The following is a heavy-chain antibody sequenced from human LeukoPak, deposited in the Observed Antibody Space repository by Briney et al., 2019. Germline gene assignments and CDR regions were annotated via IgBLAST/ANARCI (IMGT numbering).Heavy chain of an antibody. Sequence: GESLRLSCAASGFTFSSYARSWVREATVWGLEWVASLRGSGDTFYADSVKGRFNLCRDDYKNTVYLQLNNLRVEHTAVYYCAKASWVSNADAVLWGQGPVVSVSS. CDR3: AKASWVSNADAVL. J-gene: IGHJ4*02. CDR2: LRGSGDT. D-gene: IGHD1-1*01. CDR1: GFTFSSYA. V-gene: IGHV3-23*01.